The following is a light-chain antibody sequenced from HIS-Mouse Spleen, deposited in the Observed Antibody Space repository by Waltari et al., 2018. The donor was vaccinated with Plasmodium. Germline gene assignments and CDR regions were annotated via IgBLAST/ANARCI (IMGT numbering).Light chain of an antibody. CDR2: KDS. CDR1: ALPKQY. J-gene: IGLJ3*02. V-gene: IGLV3-25*03. CDR3: QSADSSGTPNWV. Sequence: SYELTQPPSVSVSPGQTAGITCSGDALPKQYAYWYQQKPGQAPVLVIYKDSERPSGMPERFSGSSSGTTVTLTISGVQAEDEADYYCQSADSSGTPNWVFGGGTKLTVL.